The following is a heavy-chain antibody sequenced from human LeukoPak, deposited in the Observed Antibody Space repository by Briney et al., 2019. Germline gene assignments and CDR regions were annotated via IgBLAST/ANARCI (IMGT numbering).Heavy chain of an antibody. CDR1: GFTFSSYW. CDR2: INHSGST. CDR3: ARAWVGLSSRYCSSTSCSGFDY. D-gene: IGHD2-2*01. Sequence: GSLRLSCAASGFTFSSYWMSWVRQAPGKGLEWIGEINHSGSTNYNPSLKSRVTISVDTSKNQFSLKLSSVTAADTAVYYCARAWVGLSSRYCSSTSCSGFDYWGQGTLVTVSS. V-gene: IGHV4-34*01. J-gene: IGHJ4*02.